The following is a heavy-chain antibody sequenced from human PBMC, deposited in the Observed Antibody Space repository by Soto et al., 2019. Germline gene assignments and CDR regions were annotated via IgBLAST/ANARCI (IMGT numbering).Heavy chain of an antibody. CDR3: AKDHSNSGDYYYGMDV. CDR2: ISYDGSHK. V-gene: IGHV3-30*18. J-gene: IGHJ6*02. CDR1: GFSFSSYG. D-gene: IGHD6-13*01. Sequence: RWSLRLSCVASGFSFSSYGMHWFRQAPGKGLEWVAVISYDGSHKYYADSVKGRFTISRDNSKNTLYVQMNSLRAEDTAMYYCAKDHSNSGDYYYGMDVWGQGTTVTVSS.